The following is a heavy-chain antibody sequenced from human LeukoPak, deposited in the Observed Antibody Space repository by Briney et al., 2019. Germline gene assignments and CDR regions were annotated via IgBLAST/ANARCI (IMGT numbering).Heavy chain of an antibody. V-gene: IGHV3-30*02. D-gene: IGHD3-10*01. CDR1: GFTFSSYG. J-gene: IGHJ4*02. Sequence: GGSLRLSCAASGFTFSSYGMHWVRQAPGKGLEWVAFIRYDGSNKYYADSVKGRFTISRDNSKNTLYLQMNSLRAEDTAVYYCAKDFTLYGSGSNFDYWGQGTLVTVSS. CDR3: AKDFTLYGSGSNFDY. CDR2: IRYDGSNK.